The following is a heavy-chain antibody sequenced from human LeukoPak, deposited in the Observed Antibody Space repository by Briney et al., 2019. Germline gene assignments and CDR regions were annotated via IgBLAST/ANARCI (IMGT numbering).Heavy chain of an antibody. V-gene: IGHV1-3*01. CDR2: IIAGNGNT. CDR3: ARVADSGYVGYYFDY. D-gene: IGHD5-12*01. CDR1: GYTFISYA. J-gene: IGHJ4*02. Sequence: ASVKVSCKASGYTFISYAMHWVRQAPGQRLEWMGWIIAGNGNTKYSQKFQGRVTITRDTSASTAYMELSSLRSEDTAVYYCARVADSGYVGYYFDYWGQGTLVTVSS.